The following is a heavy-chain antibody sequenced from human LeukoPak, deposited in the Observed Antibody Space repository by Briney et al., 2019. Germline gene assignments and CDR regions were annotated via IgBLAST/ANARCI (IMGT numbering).Heavy chain of an antibody. CDR1: GGSISSGDYY. CDR2: IYYSGST. J-gene: IGHJ4*02. Sequence: SETLSLTCTVSGGSISSGDYYWSWIRQPPGKGLEWIGYIYYSGSTYYNPSLKSRVTISVDTSKNQFSLKLSSVTAADTAVYYCARDSGSWGIDYWGQGTLVTVSS. D-gene: IGHD3-16*01. V-gene: IGHV4-30-4*01. CDR3: ARDSGSWGIDY.